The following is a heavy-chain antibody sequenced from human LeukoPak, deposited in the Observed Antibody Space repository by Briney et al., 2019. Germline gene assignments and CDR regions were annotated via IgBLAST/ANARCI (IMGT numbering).Heavy chain of an antibody. J-gene: IGHJ5*02. CDR1: GFTFSNYE. CDR3: AREGVPAAMPRWFDP. CDR2: ISSSGSTI. Sequence: RTGGSLRLSCAASGFTFSNYEMNWVRQAPGKGLEWVSYISSSGSTIYYADSVKGRFTISRDNAKNSLYLQMNSLRAEDTAVYYCAREGVPAAMPRWFDPWGQGTLVTVSS. V-gene: IGHV3-48*03. D-gene: IGHD2-2*01.